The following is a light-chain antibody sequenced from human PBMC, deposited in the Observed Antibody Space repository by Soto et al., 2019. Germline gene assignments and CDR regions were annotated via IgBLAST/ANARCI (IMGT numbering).Light chain of an antibody. Sequence: QSALTQPPSVSGAPGQRVTISCTGSSSNIGAGYDVHWYQQLPGTAPKLLIYDNGYRPSGVPDRFSGSKSGTSASLAITGLQAADEGDYYCHSYDSSLSGYWVFGGGTKLTVL. CDR3: HSYDSSLSGYWV. CDR2: DNG. J-gene: IGLJ3*02. CDR1: SSNIGAGYD. V-gene: IGLV1-40*01.